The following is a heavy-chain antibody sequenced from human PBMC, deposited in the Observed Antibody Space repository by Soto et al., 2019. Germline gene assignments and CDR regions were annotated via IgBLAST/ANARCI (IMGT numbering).Heavy chain of an antibody. D-gene: IGHD2-15*01. Sequence: QITLKESGPTLVKPTQTLTLTCTFSGFSLSTSGVGVDWIRQPPGKALEWLALIYWDDDKRYRPSLETRLTVTKDTSKNQVVVSMTNMDSVDTATYYCAYLPCSGGSCYWFSYSGMDVWCQGTTVTVSS. CDR2: IYWDDDK. J-gene: IGHJ6*02. CDR1: GFSLSTSGVG. V-gene: IGHV2-5*02. CDR3: AYLPCSGGSCYWFSYSGMDV.